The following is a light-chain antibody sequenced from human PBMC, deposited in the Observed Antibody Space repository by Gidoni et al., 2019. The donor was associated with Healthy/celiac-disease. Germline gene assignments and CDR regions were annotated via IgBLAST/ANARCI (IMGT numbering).Light chain of an antibody. J-gene: IGKJ1*01. CDR2: GAS. CDR3: QQYNNWPRT. Sequence: EIVMTQSPATLSVSPGERATLSCRASQSVSSNLAWYQQKPGHATRLLIYGASTRATGIPARFSGSGSGTEFTLTISSLQSEDFAVYYCQQYNNWPRTFGQXAKVEIK. V-gene: IGKV3-15*01. CDR1: QSVSSN.